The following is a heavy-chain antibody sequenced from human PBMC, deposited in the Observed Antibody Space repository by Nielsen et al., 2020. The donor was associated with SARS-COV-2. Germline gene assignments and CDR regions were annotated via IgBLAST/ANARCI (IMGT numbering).Heavy chain of an antibody. Sequence: GESLKISCAASGFTFSSYWMSWVRQAPGKGLEWVANIKQDGSEKYYVDSVKGRFTISRDNAKNSLYLQMNSLRAEDTAVYYCARDPRYCSSTSCYFYYYYYMDVWGKGTTVTVSS. D-gene: IGHD2-2*01. V-gene: IGHV3-7*01. CDR1: GFTFSSYW. J-gene: IGHJ6*03. CDR2: IKQDGSEK. CDR3: ARDPRYCSSTSCYFYYYYYMDV.